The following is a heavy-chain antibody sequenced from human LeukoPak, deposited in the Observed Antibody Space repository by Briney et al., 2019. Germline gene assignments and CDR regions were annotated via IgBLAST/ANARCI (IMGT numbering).Heavy chain of an antibody. J-gene: IGHJ4*02. CDR2: KSYDESNK. V-gene: IGHV3-30*04. Sequence: GGSLRLSCAASGFTVSNYAMHWVRQAPGKGPEWVALKSYDESNKYYADSVKGRFTLSRDNSKNTLYLQVNSLRAEDTAVYYCTRERLAFSSSWYPSDYWGQGTLVSVSS. D-gene: IGHD6-13*01. CDR1: GFTVSNYA. CDR3: TRERLAFSSSWYPSDY.